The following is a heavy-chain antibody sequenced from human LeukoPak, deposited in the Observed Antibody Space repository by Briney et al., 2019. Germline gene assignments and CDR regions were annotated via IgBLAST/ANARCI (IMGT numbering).Heavy chain of an antibody. V-gene: IGHV1-18*01. J-gene: IGHJ4*02. D-gene: IGHD1-26*01. CDR2: ISAYNGNT. CDR1: GGTFSSYA. Sequence: GASVKVSCKASGGTFSSYAISWVRQAPGQGLEWMGWISAYNGNTNYAQKLQGRVTMTTDTSTSTAYMELRSLRSDDTAVYYCARAEIIVGSDYWGQGTLVTVSS. CDR3: ARAEIIVGSDY.